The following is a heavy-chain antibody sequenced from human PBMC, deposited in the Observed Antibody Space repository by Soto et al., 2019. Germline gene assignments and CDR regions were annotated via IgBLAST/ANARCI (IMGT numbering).Heavy chain of an antibody. D-gene: IGHD4-17*01. CDR3: ARHYGAFDP. CDR2: IYYSGST. Sequence: QLQLQESGPGLVKPSETLSLTCTVSGGSISGSGYYWGWIRQPPGKGLEWIGSIYYSGSTYSNSSLTSRVTISADTSKNQFSLKLSSVTAADTAIYYCARHYGAFDPWGQGTLVTVSS. CDR1: GGSISGSGYY. V-gene: IGHV4-39*01. J-gene: IGHJ5*02.